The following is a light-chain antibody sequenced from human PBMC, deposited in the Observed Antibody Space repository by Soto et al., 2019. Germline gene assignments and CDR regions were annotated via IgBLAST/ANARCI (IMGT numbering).Light chain of an antibody. CDR2: DAS. Sequence: IQMSQSPSTLYASGGDRITITCRASQGFSGSLAWFQQKPGKAAKLLIYDASSLESGVPSRSSGRGSGTEFTLPISSLQTDDCATSYCPTSNSSSLHTFGQGTKVDIK. CDR3: PTSNSSSLHT. J-gene: IGKJ2*01. CDR1: QGFSGS. V-gene: IGKV1-5*01.